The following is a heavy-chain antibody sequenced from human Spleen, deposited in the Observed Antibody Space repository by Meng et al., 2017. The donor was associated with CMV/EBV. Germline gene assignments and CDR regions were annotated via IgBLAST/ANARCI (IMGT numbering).Heavy chain of an antibody. Sequence: SLRLSCAVSGFSFSDYGMHWLRQAPGKGLEWVALICYDANNKEYADSVKGRFTISRDNSKSTVYLQMNSLRAEDTALYYCAKLTTDWGQGTLVTVSS. CDR1: GFSFSDYG. CDR3: AKLTTD. J-gene: IGHJ4*02. CDR2: ICYDANNK. D-gene: IGHD3-3*01. V-gene: IGHV3-33*06.